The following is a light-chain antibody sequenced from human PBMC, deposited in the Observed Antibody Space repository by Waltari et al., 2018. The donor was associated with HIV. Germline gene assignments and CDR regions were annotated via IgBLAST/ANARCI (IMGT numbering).Light chain of an antibody. CDR1: QSVNYN. CDR2: GAS. CDR3: QQYENWPPIT. J-gene: IGKJ5*01. V-gene: IGKV3-15*01. Sequence: IVMTQSPPTLSVSPGERVTLPCRASQSVNYNLAWYQQKPGQAPRLLSYGASGRAAGIPARFSGSGSGTEFTLTISSLQSEDFAVYYCQQYENWPPITFGQGTRLEIK.